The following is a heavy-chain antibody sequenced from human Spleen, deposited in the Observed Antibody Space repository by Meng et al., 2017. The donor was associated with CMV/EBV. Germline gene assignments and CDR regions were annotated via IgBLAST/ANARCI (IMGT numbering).Heavy chain of an antibody. D-gene: IGHD2-21*02. V-gene: IGHV1-18*01. CDR1: GFTFTNYG. CDR2: ISGYNGHT. Sequence: ASVKVSCKTSGFTFTNYGINWVRQAPGQGLEWMGGISGYNGHTNYAQKFQGRVTLTADTAASSAFMELRGLKPDDTAVYYCARDLTTAHDYWGPGTLVTVSS. CDR3: ARDLTTAHDY. J-gene: IGHJ4*02.